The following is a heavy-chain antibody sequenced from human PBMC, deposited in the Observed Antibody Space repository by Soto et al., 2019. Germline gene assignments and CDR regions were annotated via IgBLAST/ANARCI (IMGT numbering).Heavy chain of an antibody. CDR3: AKPGFGSFGVVTNFDY. J-gene: IGHJ4*02. D-gene: IGHD3-3*01. CDR1: GFTFSSYA. V-gene: IGHV3-23*01. CDR2: ISGSGGST. Sequence: GWSLRLSCAASGFTFSSYAMSWVRQAPGKGLEWVSGISGSGGSTYYADSVKGRFTISRDNSKNTLYLQMNSLRAEDTAVYYCAKPGFGSFGVVTNFDYWGQGTLVTVSS.